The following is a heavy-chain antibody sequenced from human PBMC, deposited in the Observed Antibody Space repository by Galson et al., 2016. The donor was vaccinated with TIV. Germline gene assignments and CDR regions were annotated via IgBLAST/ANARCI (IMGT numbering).Heavy chain of an antibody. Sequence: ATGYTFTSFGIAWVRQAPGQGLEWMGWISGYNGKTYYAQKFQDRVTMTTDTSTNTAYMELRSLRSDDTAVYYCTRDRSIAAPRDMDVWGQGTAVTVSS. J-gene: IGHJ6*02. V-gene: IGHV1-18*01. CDR2: ISGYNGKT. CDR1: GYTFTSFG. D-gene: IGHD6-6*01. CDR3: TRDRSIAAPRDMDV.